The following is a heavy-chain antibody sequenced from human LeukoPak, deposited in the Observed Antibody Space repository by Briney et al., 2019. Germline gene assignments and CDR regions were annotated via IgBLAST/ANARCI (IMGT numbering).Heavy chain of an antibody. CDR3: AKDIYRGLDMATRPDY. Sequence: GGSLRLSCIASGFAFDDYAMHWVRQAPGQGLEWVSLISGDAGSTYYAVSVKGRFTISRDDSKNSLYLQMNSLSTEDTAFYYCAKDIYRGLDMATRPDYWGQETLVTVSS. J-gene: IGHJ4*02. CDR1: GFAFDDYA. CDR2: ISGDAGST. D-gene: IGHD5-24*01. V-gene: IGHV3-43*02.